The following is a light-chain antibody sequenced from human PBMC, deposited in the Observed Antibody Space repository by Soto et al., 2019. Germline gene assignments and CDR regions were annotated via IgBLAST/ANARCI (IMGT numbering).Light chain of an antibody. CDR3: EQYNNWPPWT. CDR2: GAS. CDR1: QSISNN. Sequence: EIVMTQSPATLSVSPGERATLSCRASQSISNNLAWYQQKPGQAPRLLMHGASTRATGTPDRFSGSGSGTEVTLTISSLQSEDFAVYYCEQYNNWPPWTFGQGTKVEIK. V-gene: IGKV3D-15*01. J-gene: IGKJ1*01.